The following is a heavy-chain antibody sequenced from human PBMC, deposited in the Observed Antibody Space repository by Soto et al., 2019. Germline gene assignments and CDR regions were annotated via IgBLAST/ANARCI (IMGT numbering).Heavy chain of an antibody. CDR2: IIPILGIA. V-gene: IGHV1-69*08. D-gene: IGHD2-21*02. J-gene: IGHJ4*02. CDR1: GGTFSSYT. Sequence: QVQLVQSGAEVKKPGSSVKVSCKASGGTFSSYTISWVRQAPGQGLEWMGRIIPILGIANYAQKFQGRVTITSDKSTSTAYMELSSLRSEDTAVYYCARDQNCGGDCFGGDYWGQGTLVTVSS. CDR3: ARDQNCGGDCFGGDY.